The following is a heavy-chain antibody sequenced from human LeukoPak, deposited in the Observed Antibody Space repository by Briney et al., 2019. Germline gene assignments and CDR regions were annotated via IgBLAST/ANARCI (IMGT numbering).Heavy chain of an antibody. CDR2: IYYSGST. D-gene: IGHD3-10*01. CDR1: GGSIRSYY. V-gene: IGHV4-59*01. J-gene: IGHJ3*02. Sequence: AETLSLTCTVSGGSIRSYYWSCIRQPPGKGLEGIGYIYYSGSTNYNPSLKSRVTISVDTSKNQFSLKLSSVTAGDTAVYYCARAYYYGSGTFDIWGQGTMVTVSS. CDR3: ARAYYYGSGTFDI.